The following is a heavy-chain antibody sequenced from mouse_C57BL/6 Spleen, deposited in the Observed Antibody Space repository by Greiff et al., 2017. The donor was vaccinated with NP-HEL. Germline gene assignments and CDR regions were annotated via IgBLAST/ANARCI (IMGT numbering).Heavy chain of an antibody. D-gene: IGHD3-2*02. J-gene: IGHJ2*01. V-gene: IGHV1-64*01. Sequence: QVQLQQSGAELVKPGASVKLSCKASGYTFTSYWMHWVKQRPGQGLEWIGMIHPNSGSTNYNEKFKSKATLTVDKSSSTAYMQLSSLTSEDSAVYYCARGTAQAPYYFDYWGQGTTLTVSS. CDR1: GYTFTSYW. CDR2: IHPNSGST. CDR3: ARGTAQAPYYFDY.